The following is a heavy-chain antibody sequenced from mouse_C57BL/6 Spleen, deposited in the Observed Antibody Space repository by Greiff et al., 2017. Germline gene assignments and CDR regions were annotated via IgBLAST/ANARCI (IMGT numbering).Heavy chain of an antibody. V-gene: IGHV1-82*01. D-gene: IGHD1-1*01. CDR2: IYPGDGDT. Sequence: QVQLKESGPELVKPGASVKISCKASGYAFSSSWMNWVKQRPGKGLEWIGRIYPGDGDTNYNGKFKGKATLTADKSSSTAYMQLSSLTSEDSAVYFCARSGSSPHYWYFDVWGTGTTVTVSS. J-gene: IGHJ1*03. CDR3: ARSGSSPHYWYFDV. CDR1: GYAFSSSW.